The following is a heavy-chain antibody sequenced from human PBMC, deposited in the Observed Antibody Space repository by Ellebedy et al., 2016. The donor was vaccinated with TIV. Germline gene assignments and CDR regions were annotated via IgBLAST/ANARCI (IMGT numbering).Heavy chain of an antibody. J-gene: IGHJ4*02. CDR2: IYYSGST. V-gene: IGHV4-59*01. Sequence: MPSETLSLTCTVSGGSISSYYWSWIRQPPGKGLEWIGYIYYSGSTNYNPSLKSRVTISIDTSKNQVSLKLSSVTAADTAMYYCARGEWEQRFDYWGQGTLVTVSS. CDR3: ARGEWEQRFDY. CDR1: GGSISSYY. D-gene: IGHD1-26*01.